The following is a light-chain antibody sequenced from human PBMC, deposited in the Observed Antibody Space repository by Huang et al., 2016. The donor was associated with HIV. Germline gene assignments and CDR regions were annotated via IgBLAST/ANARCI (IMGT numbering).Light chain of an antibody. CDR1: HSVGSS. J-gene: IGKJ2*01. Sequence: EIVMTQSPVTLSVSPGERATLSCRASHSVGSSLAWYQQKPGQAPRLVIYSGSNRATGIPDRFSGSGYGTEFTLTISSLQSGDPAIYYCHQYNKWPVTFGQGTTVEIK. CDR2: SGS. V-gene: IGKV3-15*01. CDR3: HQYNKWPVT.